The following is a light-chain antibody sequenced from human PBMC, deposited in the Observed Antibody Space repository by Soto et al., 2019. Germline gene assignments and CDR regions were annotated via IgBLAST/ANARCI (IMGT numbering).Light chain of an antibody. CDR3: HHYET. CDR2: GAS. V-gene: IGKV3-20*01. J-gene: IGKJ1*01. CDR1: QSVSSSY. Sequence: EVVLTQSPGTLSLSPGERATLSCRASQSVSSSYVAWYQQKPGQAPRLLIYGASSRATGIPDRFSGSGSGSDFTLTISRLEPEDYEVYYCHHYETFGQGTKVEVK.